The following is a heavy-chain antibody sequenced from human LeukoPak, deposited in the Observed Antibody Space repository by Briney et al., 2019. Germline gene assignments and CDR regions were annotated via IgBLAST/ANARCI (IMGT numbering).Heavy chain of an antibody. Sequence: GGSLRLSCAASGFTFSSYSMNWVRQAPGKGLEWVSSISSSSSYIKYADSVKGRFTISRDNSKNTLYLQMNSLRAEDTAVYYCAKDPAMYYYDSSGPGGLDYWGQGTLVTVSS. J-gene: IGHJ4*02. CDR1: GFTFSSYS. CDR2: ISSSSSYI. CDR3: AKDPAMYYYDSSGPGGLDY. D-gene: IGHD3-22*01. V-gene: IGHV3-21*01.